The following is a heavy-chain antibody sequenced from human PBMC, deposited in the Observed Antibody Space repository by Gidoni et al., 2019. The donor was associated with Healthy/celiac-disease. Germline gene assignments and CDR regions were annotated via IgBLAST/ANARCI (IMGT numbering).Heavy chain of an antibody. CDR1: GFTCSSYA. J-gene: IGHJ3*02. CDR2: ISGSGGST. V-gene: IGHV3-23*01. CDR3: AKRVTMIVVGQDAFDI. D-gene: IGHD3-22*01. Sequence: EVQLLESGGGLVQPGGSLRLSCAASGFTCSSYAMSWVRQAPGKGLEWVSAISGSGGSTYYADSVKGRFTISRDNSKNTLYLQMNSLRAEDTAVYYCAKRVTMIVVGQDAFDIWGQGTMVTVSS.